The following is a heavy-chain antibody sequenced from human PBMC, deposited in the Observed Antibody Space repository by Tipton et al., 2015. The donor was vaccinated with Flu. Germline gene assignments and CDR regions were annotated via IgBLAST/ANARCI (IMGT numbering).Heavy chain of an antibody. CDR1: GGTFGGHG. J-gene: IGHJ4*02. CDR3: GRHRGPFDRSGYVDY. V-gene: IGHV3-33*08. Sequence: SLRLSCEASGGTFGGHGFHWVRQAPDKGLEWVSIIYDNGRDKYYADSVKGRFTISRDDSRNTLYLQMTSLRAEDTAVYYCGRHRGPFDRSGYVDYWGRGTLVIVSS. D-gene: IGHD3-16*01. CDR2: IYDNGRDK.